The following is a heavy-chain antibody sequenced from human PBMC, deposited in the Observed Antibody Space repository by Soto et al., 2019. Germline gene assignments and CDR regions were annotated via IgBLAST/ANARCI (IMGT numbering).Heavy chain of an antibody. D-gene: IGHD2-2*01. Sequence: GESLKISGKGSGDSFTSYWMGWLRQMPGKGLEWMGIVYPGDSDTRYSPSFQGQVTISADKSISTAYLQWSSLKASDTAMYYCARHAEDIVVVPAAKDGGMDVWGQGTTVTVSS. V-gene: IGHV5-51*01. CDR3: ARHAEDIVVVPAAKDGGMDV. CDR1: GDSFTSYW. CDR2: VYPGDSDT. J-gene: IGHJ6*02.